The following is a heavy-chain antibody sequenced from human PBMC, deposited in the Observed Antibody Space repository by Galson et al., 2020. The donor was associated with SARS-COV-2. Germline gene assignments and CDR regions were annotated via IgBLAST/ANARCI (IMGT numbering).Heavy chain of an antibody. CDR2: ISWNSGII. Sequence: GGSLRLSCAASGFTFDDYAMHWVRQAPGKGLEWVSGISWNSGIIGYADTVKGRFTISRDNAKNSLYLEMNSLRAEDTALYYCAKDRARYYYYGLDVWGQGTTVTVSS. J-gene: IGHJ6*02. D-gene: IGHD3-16*02. CDR1: GFTFDDYA. V-gene: IGHV3-9*01. CDR3: AKDRARYYYYGLDV.